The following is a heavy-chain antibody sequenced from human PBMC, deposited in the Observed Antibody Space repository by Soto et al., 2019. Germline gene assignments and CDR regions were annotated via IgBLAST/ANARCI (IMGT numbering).Heavy chain of an antibody. CDR3: ARDTYDTTGYALDY. V-gene: IGHV1-18*04. Sequence: VASVKVSCKASGYTFTSYGISWVRQAPGQGLEWMGWISTFHGNTNYAQKIQGSVTMTTDTSTSTAYMELRSLTSDDTAIYYCARDTYDTTGYALDYWGQGTLVTVSS. CDR2: ISTFHGNT. D-gene: IGHD3-22*01. J-gene: IGHJ4*02. CDR1: GYTFTSYG.